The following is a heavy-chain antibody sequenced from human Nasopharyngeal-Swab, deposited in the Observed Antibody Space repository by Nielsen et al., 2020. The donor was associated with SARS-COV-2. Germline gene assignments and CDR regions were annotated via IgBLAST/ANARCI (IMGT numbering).Heavy chain of an antibody. Sequence: GESLKISCEASGFTFESYGMTWVRQAPGKRLEWVSTISGSGDNTHYADSVRGRFTISRDNSQRTVFLQMTSLRAEDTALYYCAKDPSAAMDVWGKGTTVIVSS. CDR1: GFTFESYG. J-gene: IGHJ6*03. CDR3: AKDPSAAMDV. CDR2: ISGSGDNT. D-gene: IGHD6-13*01. V-gene: IGHV3-23*01.